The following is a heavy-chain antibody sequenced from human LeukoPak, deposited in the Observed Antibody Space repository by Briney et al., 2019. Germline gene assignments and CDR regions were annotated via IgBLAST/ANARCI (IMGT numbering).Heavy chain of an antibody. V-gene: IGHV3-9*01. CDR1: GFTFDDYA. D-gene: IGHD5-18*01. CDR2: ISWNSGSI. CDR3: ARADTAMSRGFFYGMDV. J-gene: IGHJ6*02. Sequence: GGSLRLSCAASGFTFDDYAMHWVRQAPGKGLEWVSGISWNSGSIGYADSVKGRFTISRDNAKNSLYLQMNSLRAEDTAVYYCARADTAMSRGFFYGMDVWGQGTTVTVSS.